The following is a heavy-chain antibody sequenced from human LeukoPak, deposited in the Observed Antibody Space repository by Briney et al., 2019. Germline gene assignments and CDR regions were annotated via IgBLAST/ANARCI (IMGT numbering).Heavy chain of an antibody. V-gene: IGHV4-31*03. Sequence: SQTLSLTCSVSGGSVSSGGNYWTWIRQRPGKGLQWIGYIYDSGSTYYNPSPKSRGTISADTSKNQFSLRLDSLTAADTAVYYCARDGGYGGNFDYWGRGTLVIVSS. D-gene: IGHD4-23*01. CDR1: GGSVSSGGNY. CDR2: IYDSGST. J-gene: IGHJ4*02. CDR3: ARDGGYGGNFDY.